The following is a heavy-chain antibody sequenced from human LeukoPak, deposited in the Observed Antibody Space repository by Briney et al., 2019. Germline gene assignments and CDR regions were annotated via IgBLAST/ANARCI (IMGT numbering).Heavy chain of an antibody. Sequence: PEGSLTLSCTGSGFTFRSYGMHWVRQAPGKGLEWVAYTRDDASKTWYGGSVKGRFTISGDNSKNTLYLHMNSVRGEDTAMYYCANGDCRGGRCSSGAHWGQGTLVTVSS. V-gene: IGHV3-30*02. D-gene: IGHD2-15*01. CDR2: TRDDASKT. CDR1: GFTFRSYG. CDR3: ANGDCRGGRCSSGAH. J-gene: IGHJ4*02.